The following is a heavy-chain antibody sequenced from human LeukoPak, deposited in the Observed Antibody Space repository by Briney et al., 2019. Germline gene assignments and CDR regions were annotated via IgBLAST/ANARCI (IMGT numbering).Heavy chain of an antibody. CDR3: TRNFRPDFDC. Sequence: PSQTLSLTCVISGDSVSSNSAAWNWIRQSPSRGLEWLGRAYYSSKWYNDYAVSVTSRIIISPDTSKNQFSLQLNSVTPEDTAVYYCTRNFRPDFDCWGQGTLVTVSS. CDR1: GDSVSSNSAA. D-gene: IGHD2/OR15-2a*01. V-gene: IGHV6-1*01. CDR2: AYYSSKWYN. J-gene: IGHJ4*02.